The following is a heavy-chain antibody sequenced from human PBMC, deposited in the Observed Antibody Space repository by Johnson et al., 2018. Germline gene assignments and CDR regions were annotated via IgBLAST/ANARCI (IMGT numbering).Heavy chain of an antibody. CDR3: AKGFGESSYFYYYYGMDV. V-gene: IGHV3-30*18. CDR2: ISYDGSNK. CDR1: GFTFSSYG. Sequence: QVQLVESGGGVVQPGRSLRLSCAASGFTFSSYGMHWVRQAPGKGLAWVAVISYDGSNKYYADSVKGRFPISRDNSKNTRYLQMNSLRAEDTAVYYCAKGFGESSYFYYYYGMDVWGQGTTVTVSS. J-gene: IGHJ6*02. D-gene: IGHD3-10*01.